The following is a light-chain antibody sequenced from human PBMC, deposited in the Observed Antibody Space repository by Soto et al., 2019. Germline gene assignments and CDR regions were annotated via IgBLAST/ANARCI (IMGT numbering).Light chain of an antibody. J-gene: IGKJ1*01. CDR2: GAS. Sequence: EIVLTQSPGTLSLSPGERATLSCRASQSVRSSDLAWYQQKPGQAPRLLIYGASSRATGIPDRFSGSGSGTDFTLTISRLEPEDFAVYYCQQYGSSLQTFGQGTKVEIK. V-gene: IGKV3-20*01. CDR1: QSVRSSD. CDR3: QQYGSSLQT.